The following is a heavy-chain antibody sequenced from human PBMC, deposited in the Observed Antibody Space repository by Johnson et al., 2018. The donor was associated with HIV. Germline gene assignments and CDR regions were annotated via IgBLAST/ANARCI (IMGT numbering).Heavy chain of an antibody. J-gene: IGHJ3*02. CDR2: IKQDGTEK. V-gene: IGHV3-7*03. Sequence: QLVESGGGLVQPGGSLRLSCAASGFTFSFYWMSWVRQAPGKGLEWVANIKQDGTEKFYADSVKGRFTISRDNSKNMLYLQRNSLRVEDTAFNYCARDRRGQFLEWLSRWGAFDIWGQGTMVTVSS. CDR3: ARDRRGQFLEWLSRWGAFDI. CDR1: GFTFSFYW. D-gene: IGHD3-3*01.